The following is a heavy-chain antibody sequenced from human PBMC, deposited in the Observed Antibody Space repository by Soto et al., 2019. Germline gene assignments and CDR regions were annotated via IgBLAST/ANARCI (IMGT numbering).Heavy chain of an antibody. Sequence: SETLSLTCTVSGGSISSYYWSWIRQPPGKGLEWIGYIYYSGSTNYNPSLKSRVTISVDTSKNQFSLKLSSETAADTAVYYCAREVREQWRNIPAGDYYYGMDVWGQGTTVTVSS. CDR2: IYYSGST. CDR3: AREVREQWRNIPAGDYYYGMDV. V-gene: IGHV4-59*01. D-gene: IGHD6-19*01. CDR1: GGSISSYY. J-gene: IGHJ6*02.